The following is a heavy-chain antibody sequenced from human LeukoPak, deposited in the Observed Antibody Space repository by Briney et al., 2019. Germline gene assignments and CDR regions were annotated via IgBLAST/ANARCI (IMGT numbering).Heavy chain of an antibody. V-gene: IGHV1-18*01. CDR1: GYTFTNYG. D-gene: IGHD3-22*01. J-gene: IGHJ4*02. CDR3: ARRAGDYSHPYDY. CDR2: ISAYNSIT. Sequence: ASVKVSCKASGYTFTNYGFTWVRQAPGQGLEWMGWISAYNSITNYEQKLQGRVTMTTDTSTTTAYMELRSLRSDDTAVYYCARRAGDYSHPYDYWGQGTLVTVSS.